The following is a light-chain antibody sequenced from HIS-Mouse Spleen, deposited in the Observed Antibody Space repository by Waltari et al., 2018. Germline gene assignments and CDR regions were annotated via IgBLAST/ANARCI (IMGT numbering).Light chain of an antibody. CDR1: RSDVGSYNI. CDR3: CSYAGSSTWV. Sequence: QSALTQPASVSGSPGQSITISCTGTRSDVGSYNIVSWYQKHPGKAPKLMIYEGSKRPSGVSNRFSGSKSGNTASLTISGLQAEDEADYYCCSYAGSSTWVFGGGTKLTVL. V-gene: IGLV2-23*01. J-gene: IGLJ3*02. CDR2: EGS.